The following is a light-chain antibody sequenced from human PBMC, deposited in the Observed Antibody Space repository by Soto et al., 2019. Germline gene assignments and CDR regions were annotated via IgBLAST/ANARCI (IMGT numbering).Light chain of an antibody. J-gene: IGLJ2*01. Sequence: QAVVTQEPSLTVSPGGKVTLNCGSSTGTLTSGHFPYWFQQKPGQAPRALIFDTSKKYSWTPARFSGSLLGGKAALTLSGAQPEDEADYYCLLYFDVARVFGGVTKVTVL. CDR2: DTS. CDR1: TGTLTSGHF. V-gene: IGLV7-46*01. CDR3: LLYFDVARV.